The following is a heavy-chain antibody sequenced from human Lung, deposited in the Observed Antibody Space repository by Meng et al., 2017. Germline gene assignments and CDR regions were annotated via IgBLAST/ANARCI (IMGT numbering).Heavy chain of an antibody. D-gene: IGHD4-11*01. Sequence: QVQRQQWGAGLLKPSETLSLTCVVSGGSFSDYYWSWIRQPPEKGLEWIGEINHSGSTNYNPSLESRATISVDTSQNNLSLKLSSVTAADSAVYYCARGPTTMAHDFDYWGQGTLVTVSS. CDR3: ARGPTTMAHDFDY. V-gene: IGHV4-34*01. CDR2: INHSGST. CDR1: GGSFSDYY. J-gene: IGHJ4*02.